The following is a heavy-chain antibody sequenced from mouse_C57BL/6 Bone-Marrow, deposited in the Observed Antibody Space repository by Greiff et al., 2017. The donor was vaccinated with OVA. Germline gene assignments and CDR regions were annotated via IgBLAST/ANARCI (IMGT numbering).Heavy chain of an antibody. J-gene: IGHJ4*01. CDR3: ARDERSHYYAMDD. CDR2: ISAGGSYT. V-gene: IGHV5-4*01. CDR1: GFTFSSYA. Sequence: EVQLQESGGGLVKPGGSLKLSCAASGFTFSSYAMSWVRQTPEKRLEWVATISAGGSYTYYPDNVKGRFTISRDNAKNNLYLQMSHLKSEDTAMYYCARDERSHYYAMDDWGQGTSVTVSS.